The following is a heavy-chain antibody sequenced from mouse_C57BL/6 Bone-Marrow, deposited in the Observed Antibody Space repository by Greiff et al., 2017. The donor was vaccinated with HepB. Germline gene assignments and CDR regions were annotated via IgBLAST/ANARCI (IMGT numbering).Heavy chain of an antibody. Sequence: VQLQQSGGDLVKPGGSLKLSCAASGFTFSSYGMSWVRQTPDKRLEWVATISSGGSYTYYPDSVKGRFTISSDNAKNTLYLQMSSLKSEDTAIYYCARHPSITWYFDVWGTETTVTVSS. CDR1: GFTFSSYG. J-gene: IGHJ1*03. CDR3: ARHPSITWYFDV. V-gene: IGHV5-6*01. D-gene: IGHD1-1*01. CDR2: ISSGGSYT.